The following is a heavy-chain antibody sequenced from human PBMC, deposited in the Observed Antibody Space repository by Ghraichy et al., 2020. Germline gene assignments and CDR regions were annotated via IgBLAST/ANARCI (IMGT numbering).Heavy chain of an antibody. CDR1: GFTFSSYN. CDR2: ISSSSRTI. D-gene: IGHD1-1*01. Sequence: GSLRLSCAASGFTFSSYNMNWVRQAPGKGLEWVSYISSSSRTIYYADSVKGRFTISRDNAKNSLYLQMNSLRDEDTAVYYCARDLGVNLGRNEDYWGQGTLVTVSS. V-gene: IGHV3-48*02. CDR3: ARDLGVNLGRNEDY. J-gene: IGHJ4*02.